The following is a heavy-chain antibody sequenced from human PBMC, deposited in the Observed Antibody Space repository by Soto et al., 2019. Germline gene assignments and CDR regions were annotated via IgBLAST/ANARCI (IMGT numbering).Heavy chain of an antibody. J-gene: IGHJ5*02. CDR1: GGSISSSSYY. CDR3: ARHPYSVPAAIWFDP. D-gene: IGHD2-2*01. V-gene: IGHV4-61*05. Sequence: SETLSLTCTVSGGSISSSSYYWGWIRQPPGKGLEWIGNIYYSGSTNYNPSLKSRVTISVDTSKNQFSLKLSSVTAADTAVYYCARHPYSVPAAIWFDPWGQGTLVTVSS. CDR2: IYYSGST.